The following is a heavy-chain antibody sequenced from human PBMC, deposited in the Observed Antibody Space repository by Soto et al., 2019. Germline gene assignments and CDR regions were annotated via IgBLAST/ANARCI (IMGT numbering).Heavy chain of an antibody. Sequence: GASVKVSCKASGYTFTTSGITWVRQAPGQGLEWMGWISTYNGNTNYAQRLQGRVTITADESTNSVYMELRSLRSDDTAVYYCARGGEGYNFGAVYWGQGTPVTVSS. V-gene: IGHV1-18*01. CDR3: ARGGEGYNFGAVY. D-gene: IGHD5-12*01. J-gene: IGHJ4*02. CDR1: GYTFTTSG. CDR2: ISTYNGNT.